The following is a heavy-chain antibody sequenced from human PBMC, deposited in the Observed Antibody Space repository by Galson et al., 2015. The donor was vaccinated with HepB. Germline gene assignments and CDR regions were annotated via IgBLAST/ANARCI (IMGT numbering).Heavy chain of an antibody. CDR2: IFGGDST. CDR3: ARGLGTRFSNSWYFYDGMDV. D-gene: IGHD2/OR15-2a*01. V-gene: IGHV3-66*01. J-gene: IGHJ6*02. CDR1: GFIVSSHY. Sequence: SLRLSCAASGFIVSSHYMTWVRQTPGRGLEWVSVIFGGDSTYYADSVKGRFTISRDNSKNTVYLQMNSLGAGDSALYYCARGLGTRFSNSWYFYDGMDVWRQWTTVIVSS.